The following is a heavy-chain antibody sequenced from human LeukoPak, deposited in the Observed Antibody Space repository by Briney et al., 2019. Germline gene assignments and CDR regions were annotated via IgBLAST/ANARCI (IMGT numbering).Heavy chain of an antibody. D-gene: IGHD6-6*01. CDR3: ARGGSSSGRIDY. J-gene: IGHJ4*02. Sequence: SETLSLTCTVSGGSISSYYWSWIRQPPGKGLEWIGYIYYSGSTNYNPPLKSRVTISVDTSKNQFSLKLSSVTAADTAVCYCARGGSSSGRIDYWGQGTLVTVSS. CDR1: GGSISSYY. V-gene: IGHV4-59*01. CDR2: IYYSGST.